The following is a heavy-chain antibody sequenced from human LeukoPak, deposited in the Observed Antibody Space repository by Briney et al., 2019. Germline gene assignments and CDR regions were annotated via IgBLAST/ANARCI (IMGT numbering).Heavy chain of an antibody. CDR2: IYYSGST. D-gene: IGHD6-13*01. CDR3: ARRYSSSWYSYFDY. J-gene: IGHJ4*02. V-gene: IGHV4-59*08. CDR1: GGSISSYY. Sequence: SETLSLTCTVSGGSISSYYWSWIRQPPGKGLEWIGYIYYSGSTNYNPSLKSRVTISVDTSKNQFSLKLSSVTAAGTAVYYCARRYSSSWYSYFDYWGQGTLVTVSS.